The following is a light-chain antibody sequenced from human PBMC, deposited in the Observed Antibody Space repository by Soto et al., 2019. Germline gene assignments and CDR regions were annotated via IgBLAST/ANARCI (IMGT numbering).Light chain of an antibody. CDR1: QSLGRR. J-gene: IGKJ4*01. CDR2: ETS. Sequence: DIQMTQSPSSLSASVGDRVTITCRASQSLGRRLTWYQQKPGEAPKLLIYETSNLQNGVPSRFSGSGSETDFTLTINSLQPEDFATYYCQQTSNTPQTFGGGTKVEIK. CDR3: QQTSNTPQT. V-gene: IGKV1-39*01.